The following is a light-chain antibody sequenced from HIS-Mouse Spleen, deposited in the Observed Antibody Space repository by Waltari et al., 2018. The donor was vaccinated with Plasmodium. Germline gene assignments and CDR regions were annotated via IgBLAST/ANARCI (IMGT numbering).Light chain of an antibody. J-gene: IGLJ2*01. Sequence: SYELTQPPSVSVSPGQTASITCSGDKLGDKYACWYQQKPGQSPVLVIYQYSERPSGVPGRFAGSNSGNTANLAISGTQGMGEAVYYCQTWDSSTVVFGGGTKLTVL. CDR1: KLGDKY. CDR2: QYS. V-gene: IGLV3-1*01. CDR3: QTWDSSTVV.